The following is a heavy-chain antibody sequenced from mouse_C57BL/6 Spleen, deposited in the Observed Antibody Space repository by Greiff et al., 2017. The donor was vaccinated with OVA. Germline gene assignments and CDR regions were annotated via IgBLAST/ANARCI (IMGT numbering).Heavy chain of an antibody. CDR3: ARLGSITTVVVFDY. CDR2: IHPNSGST. Sequence: VQLQQPGAELVKPGASVKLSCKASGYTFTSYWMHWVKQRPGQGLEWIGMIHPNSGSTNYNEKFKSKATLTVDKSSSTAYMQLSSLTSEDSAVYYCARLGSITTVVVFDYWGQGTTLTVSS. D-gene: IGHD1-1*01. J-gene: IGHJ2*01. CDR1: GYTFTSYW. V-gene: IGHV1-64*01.